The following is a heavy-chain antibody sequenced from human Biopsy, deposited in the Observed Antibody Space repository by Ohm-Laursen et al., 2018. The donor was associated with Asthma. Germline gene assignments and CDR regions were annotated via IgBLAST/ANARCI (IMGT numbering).Heavy chain of an antibody. Sequence: SLRLSCTVSGFTFSSYGMHWVRQAPGKGLEWVAVISYDGSNKYYADSVKGRFTISRDNSKNTLYLQMNSLRAEDTAVYYCASQSSGPDFWSGYYYFDYWGQGTLVTASS. J-gene: IGHJ4*02. CDR2: ISYDGSNK. CDR3: ASQSSGPDFWSGYYYFDY. D-gene: IGHD3-3*01. V-gene: IGHV3-30*03. CDR1: GFTFSSYG.